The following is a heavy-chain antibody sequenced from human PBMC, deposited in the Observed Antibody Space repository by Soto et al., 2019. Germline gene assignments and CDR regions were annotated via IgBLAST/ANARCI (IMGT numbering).Heavy chain of an antibody. J-gene: IGHJ4*02. D-gene: IGHD1-26*01. V-gene: IGHV3-30*18. Sequence: PGGSLRLSCAASGFTFSSYGMHWVRQAPGKGLEWVAVISYDGSNKYYADSVKGRFTISRDNSKNTLYLQMNSLRAEDTAVYYCAKDGHSGSYSFYFDYWGQGTLVTVSS. CDR1: GFTFSSYG. CDR2: ISYDGSNK. CDR3: AKDGHSGSYSFYFDY.